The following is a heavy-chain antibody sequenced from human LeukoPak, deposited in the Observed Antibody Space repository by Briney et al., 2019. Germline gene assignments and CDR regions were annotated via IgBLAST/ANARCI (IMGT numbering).Heavy chain of an antibody. D-gene: IGHD6-19*01. CDR1: GYSFTSHY. Sequence: RGASVKVSCKASGYSFTSHYMHWVRQAPGQGLEWLGLINPSGSSTLYAQKFQGRVTMTRDMSTTTDYMELSSLRSEDTAVYYCARDAVAGNYYYYYYMDVWGKGTTVTVSS. V-gene: IGHV1-46*01. CDR3: ARDAVAGNYYYYYYMDV. J-gene: IGHJ6*03. CDR2: INPSGSST.